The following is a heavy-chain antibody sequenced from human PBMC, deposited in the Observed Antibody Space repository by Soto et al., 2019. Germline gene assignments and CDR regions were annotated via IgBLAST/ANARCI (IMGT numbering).Heavy chain of an antibody. J-gene: IGHJ4*02. CDR2: IWYDGSNK. CDR1: GFTFSSYG. D-gene: IGHD2-21*02. CDR3: ARGVVVTAILNYYFDY. Sequence: PGGSLRLSCAASGFTFSSYGMHWVRQAPGKGLEWVAVIWYDGSNKYYADSVKGRFTISRDNSKNTLYLQMNSLRAEDTAVYYCARGVVVTAILNYYFDYWGQGTMVNVSS. V-gene: IGHV3-33*01.